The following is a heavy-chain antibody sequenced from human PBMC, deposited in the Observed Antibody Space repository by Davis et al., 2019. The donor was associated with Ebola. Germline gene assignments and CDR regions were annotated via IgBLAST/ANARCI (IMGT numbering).Heavy chain of an antibody. V-gene: IGHV3-11*01. CDR1: GFTFGDYA. CDR2: ISSSGSTI. CDR3: ASREVGLHNLY. Sequence: PGGSLRLSCPASGFTFGDYAMSWVRQAPGKGLEWVSYISSSGSTIYYADSVKGRFTISREDSKNTLYLQMSSLRADDTAVYYCASREVGLHNLYWGEGTLVSVSS. D-gene: IGHD1-26*01. J-gene: IGHJ4*02.